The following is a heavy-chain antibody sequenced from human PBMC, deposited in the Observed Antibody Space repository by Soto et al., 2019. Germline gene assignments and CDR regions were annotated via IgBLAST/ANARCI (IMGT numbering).Heavy chain of an antibody. J-gene: IGHJ4*02. CDR1: GGSIRSSAYY. V-gene: IGHV4-31*03. D-gene: IGHD5-18*01. Sequence: QVQLQESGPGLVKPSQTLSLTCTVSGGSIRSSAYYWSWIRHHPGKRLEWIGYVSHSGSTYYNPSLKSRVIISVDTSKNQVSLSLTSVTAADTAVYYCAREYTYGSNFFDCWGQGALVTVSS. CDR2: VSHSGST. CDR3: AREYTYGSNFFDC.